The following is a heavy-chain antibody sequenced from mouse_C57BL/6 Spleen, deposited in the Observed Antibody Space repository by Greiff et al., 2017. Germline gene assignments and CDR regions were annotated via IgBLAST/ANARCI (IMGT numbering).Heavy chain of an antibody. CDR1: GYAFSSSW. Sequence: QVQLKESGPELVKPGASVKISCKASGYAFSSSWMNWVKQRPGKGLEWIGRIYPGDGDTNYNGKFKGKATLTADKSSSTAYMQLSSLTSEDSAVYFCARELGWGYFDYWGQGTTLTVSS. CDR2: IYPGDGDT. J-gene: IGHJ2*01. V-gene: IGHV1-82*01. D-gene: IGHD4-1*01. CDR3: ARELGWGYFDY.